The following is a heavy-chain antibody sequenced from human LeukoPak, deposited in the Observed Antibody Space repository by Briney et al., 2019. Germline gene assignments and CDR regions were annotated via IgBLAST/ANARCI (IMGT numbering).Heavy chain of an antibody. CDR3: ARDPTDFWSVGYYYMDV. D-gene: IGHD3-3*01. J-gene: IGHJ6*03. CDR2: IKPNSGGT. Sequence: ASVKVSCKASGYTFTDYYMQWVRQAPGQGRERMGWIKPNSGGTNYAQKFQGRVTMTGDTSISTAYMELSRLRSDDTAVYYCARDPTDFWSVGYYYMDVWGKGTTVTVSS. V-gene: IGHV1-2*02. CDR1: GYTFTDYY.